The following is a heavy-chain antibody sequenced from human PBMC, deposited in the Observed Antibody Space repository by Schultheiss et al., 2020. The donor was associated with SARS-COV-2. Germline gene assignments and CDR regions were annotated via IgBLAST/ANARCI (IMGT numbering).Heavy chain of an antibody. CDR3: ASYIAVKWDYYYMDV. V-gene: IGHV3-21*01. D-gene: IGHD6-19*01. Sequence: GGSLRLSCAASGFTFSSYAMSWVRQAPGKGLEWVSSISSSSSYIYYADSVKGRFTISRDNAKNSLYLQMNSLRAEDTAVYYCASYIAVKWDYYYMDVWGKGTTVTVSS. CDR1: GFTFSSYA. CDR2: ISSSSSYI. J-gene: IGHJ6*03.